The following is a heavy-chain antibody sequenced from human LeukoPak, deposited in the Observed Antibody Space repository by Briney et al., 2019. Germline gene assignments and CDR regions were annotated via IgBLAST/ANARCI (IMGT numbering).Heavy chain of an antibody. CDR3: ARERIAVAGDFDY. CDR1: GFTFSSYS. J-gene: IGHJ4*02. CDR2: ISSSSSTI. V-gene: IGHV3-48*01. D-gene: IGHD6-19*01. Sequence: QSGGSLRLSCAASGFTFSSYSMNWVRQAPGKGLEWVSYISSSSSTIYYADSVKSRFTISRDNAKNSLYLQMNSLRAEDTAVYYCARERIAVAGDFDYWGQGTLVTVSS.